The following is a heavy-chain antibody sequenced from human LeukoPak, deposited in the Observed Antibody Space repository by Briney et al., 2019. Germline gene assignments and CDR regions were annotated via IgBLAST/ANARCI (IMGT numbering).Heavy chain of an antibody. V-gene: IGHV3-30*18. CDR3: AKDLPSDSGSYLDY. CDR1: GFTFSSYG. D-gene: IGHD1-26*01. CDR2: ISYDGSNK. J-gene: IGHJ4*02. Sequence: GGSLRLSCAASGFTFSSYGMHWVRQAPGKGLEWVAVISYDGSNKYYADSVKGRFTISRDNSKNTLYLQMNSLRAEDTAVYYCAKDLPSDSGSYLDYWGQGTLVTVSS.